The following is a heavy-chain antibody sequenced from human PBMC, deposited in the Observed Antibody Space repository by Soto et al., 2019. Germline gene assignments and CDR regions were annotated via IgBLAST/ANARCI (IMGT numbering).Heavy chain of an antibody. D-gene: IGHD6-13*01. CDR1: GFTFSSYG. J-gene: IGHJ4*02. CDR3: ARDMYSSSWYFDY. V-gene: IGHV3-33*01. CDR2: IWYDGSNK. Sequence: QVQLVESGGGVVQPGRSLRLSCAASGFTFSSYGMHWVRQAPGKGLEWVAVIWYDGSNKYYADSVKGRFTISRDNSKNTLDLKMNSLRAEDTAVYYCARDMYSSSWYFDYWGQGTLVTVSS.